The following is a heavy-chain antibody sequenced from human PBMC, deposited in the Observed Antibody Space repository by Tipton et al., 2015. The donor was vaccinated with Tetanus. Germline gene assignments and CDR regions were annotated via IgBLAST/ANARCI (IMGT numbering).Heavy chain of an antibody. CDR3: ARHNRLSKWVVHWYFDV. J-gene: IGHJ2*01. CDR2: VFSTGSP. V-gene: IGHV4-39*01. CDR1: GDSIRSYAYY. Sequence: TLSLTCNVSGDSIRSYAYYWAWIRQPPGRGLEWIASVFSTGSPHYNPSLKSRVIISTDTSKNQFSLKLNSVTAGDAAIYYCARHNRLSKWVVHWYFDVWGRGTLVTVSS. D-gene: IGHD6-19*01.